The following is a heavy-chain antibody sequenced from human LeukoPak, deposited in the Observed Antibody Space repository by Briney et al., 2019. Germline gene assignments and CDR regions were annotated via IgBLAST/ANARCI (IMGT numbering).Heavy chain of an antibody. D-gene: IGHD3-10*01. CDR2: IIPIFGTA. CDR1: GGTFSSYA. V-gene: IGHV1-69*06. Sequence: SVKVSCKASGGTFSSYAISWVRQAPGQGLEWMGGIIPIFGTANYAQKFQGRVTITADKSTSTAYMELSSLRSEDTAVYYCARDGEGGGYYGSGSFALWGQGTLVTVPS. J-gene: IGHJ4*02. CDR3: ARDGEGGGYYGSGSFAL.